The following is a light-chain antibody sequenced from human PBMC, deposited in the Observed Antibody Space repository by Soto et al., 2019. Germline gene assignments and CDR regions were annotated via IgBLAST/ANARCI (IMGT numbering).Light chain of an antibody. CDR3: QQYNSYPWT. CDR2: KAS. J-gene: IGKJ1*01. Sequence: DIHMTQSPSTLSASVGDRVTITCRASQSISSWLAWYQQKPGKAPKLLIYKASSLESGVPSRFSGSGSGTEFPLTISSLQPDDFATYYCQQYNSYPWTFGQGTKVEIK. V-gene: IGKV1-5*03. CDR1: QSISSW.